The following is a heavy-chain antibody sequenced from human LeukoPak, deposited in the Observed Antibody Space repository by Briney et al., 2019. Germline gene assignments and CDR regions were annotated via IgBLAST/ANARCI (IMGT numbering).Heavy chain of an antibody. CDR1: GFTFSSYE. V-gene: IGHV3-48*03. J-gene: IGHJ4*02. Sequence: GGSLRLSCAASGFTFSSYEMNWVRQAPGKGLEWVSGISGSGRGGSTYYAGSVKGRFTISRDNSKNTLYLQMNSLRAEDTAVYYCARDLGSGSYPYYFDYWGQGTLVTVSS. CDR3: ARDLGSGSYPYYFDY. CDR2: ISGSGRGGST. D-gene: IGHD3-10*01.